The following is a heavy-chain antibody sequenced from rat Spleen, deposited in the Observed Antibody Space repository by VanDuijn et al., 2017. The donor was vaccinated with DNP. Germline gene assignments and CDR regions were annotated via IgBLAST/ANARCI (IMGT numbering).Heavy chain of an antibody. CDR3: ATHDYASWG. D-gene: IGHD1-2*01. J-gene: IGHJ2*01. V-gene: IGHV5S10*01. CDR2: IIYDGIRT. Sequence: EVHLVESGGGLVQPGGSLKLSCLASGFTFSDYNMAWVRQAPKRGLEWVATIIYDGIRTYYRDSVKGRFTISRDNTKNTLYLQMDSLRSEDTATYYCATHDYASWGWGQGVMVTVSS. CDR1: GFTFSDYN.